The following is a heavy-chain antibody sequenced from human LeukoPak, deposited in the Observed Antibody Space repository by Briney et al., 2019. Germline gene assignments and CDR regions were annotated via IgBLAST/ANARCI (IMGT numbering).Heavy chain of an antibody. D-gene: IGHD3-9*01. Sequence: GASVKVSCKASGGTFSSYAISWVRQAPGQGLEWMGWISAYNGNTNYAQKLQGRVTMTTDTSTSTAYMELRSLRSDDTAVYYCARVEILTGYYTPFDYWGQGTLVTVSS. V-gene: IGHV1-18*01. CDR2: ISAYNGNT. J-gene: IGHJ4*02. CDR1: GGTFSSYA. CDR3: ARVEILTGYYTPFDY.